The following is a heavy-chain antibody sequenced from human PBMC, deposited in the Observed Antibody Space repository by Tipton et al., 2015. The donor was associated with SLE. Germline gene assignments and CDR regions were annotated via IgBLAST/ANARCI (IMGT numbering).Heavy chain of an antibody. V-gene: IGHV3-66*01. CDR3: GRDTHSESRSDV. J-gene: IGHJ3*01. D-gene: IGHD5-18*01. CDR1: GFLVSNNY. Sequence: SLRLSCAASGFLVSNNYMTWVRHAPGKGLEWISVIYIGGSTYYADSVKGRFTVSRDNSKNTVYLQMNSLRVEDSGVYFCGRDTHSESRSDVWGQGTVVTVSP. CDR2: IYIGGST.